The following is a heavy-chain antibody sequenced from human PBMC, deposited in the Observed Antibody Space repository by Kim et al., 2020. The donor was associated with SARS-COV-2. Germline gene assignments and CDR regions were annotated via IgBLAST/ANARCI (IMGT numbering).Heavy chain of an antibody. CDR1: GFTFSSYA. CDR3: ARVASPWGLRGEFGDY. Sequence: GGSLRLSCAASGFTFSSYAMHWVRQAPGKGLEWVAVISYDGSNKYYADSVKGRFTISRDNSKNTLYLQMNSLRAEDTAVYYCARVASPWGLRGEFGDYWGQGTLVTVSS. J-gene: IGHJ4*02. V-gene: IGHV3-30-3*01. CDR2: ISYDGSNK. D-gene: IGHD1-26*01.